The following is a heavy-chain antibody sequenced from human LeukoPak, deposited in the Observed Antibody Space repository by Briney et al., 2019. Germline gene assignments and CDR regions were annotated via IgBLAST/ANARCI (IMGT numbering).Heavy chain of an antibody. V-gene: IGHV3-23*01. CDR3: AKRSSTSCIPCRYNWFDP. CDR1: GFTFSSYA. J-gene: IGHJ5*02. D-gene: IGHD2-2*01. Sequence: GGSLRLSCAASGFTFSSYAMSWVRQAPGKGLEWVSAISGSGGSTYYADSVKGRFTISRDNSKNTLYLQMNSLRAEDTAVYYCAKRSSTSCIPCRYNWFDPWGQGTLVTVSS. CDR2: ISGSGGST.